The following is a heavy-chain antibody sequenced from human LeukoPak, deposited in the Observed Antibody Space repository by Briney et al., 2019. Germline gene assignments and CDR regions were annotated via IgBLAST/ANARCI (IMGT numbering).Heavy chain of an antibody. Sequence: GGSLRLSCAASGFTFDDYAMHWVRQAPGKGLEWVSGISWNSGSIGYADSVKGRFTISRDNAKNSLYLQMNSLRAEDMALYYCAKDSSDGDYVFDYWGQGILVTVSS. CDR2: ISWNSGSI. J-gene: IGHJ4*02. CDR3: AKDSSDGDYVFDY. D-gene: IGHD4-17*01. V-gene: IGHV3-9*03. CDR1: GFTFDDYA.